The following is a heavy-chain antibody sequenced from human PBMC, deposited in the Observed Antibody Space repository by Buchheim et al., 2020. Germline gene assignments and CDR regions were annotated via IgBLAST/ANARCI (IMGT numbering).Heavy chain of an antibody. D-gene: IGHD2-21*02. CDR1: GFTFNRYW. V-gene: IGHV3-7*01. J-gene: IGHJ4*02. Sequence: EVQLEESGGGLVQPGGSLRLSCATSGFTFNRYWMAWVRQAPGKGLEWVATIKEDGSEKHYVDPVKGRFTISRDTAKNSLYLQTNSLRAEDTAVYYCVIDSRQGDWSWGRGTL. CDR2: IKEDGSEK. CDR3: VIDSRQGDWS.